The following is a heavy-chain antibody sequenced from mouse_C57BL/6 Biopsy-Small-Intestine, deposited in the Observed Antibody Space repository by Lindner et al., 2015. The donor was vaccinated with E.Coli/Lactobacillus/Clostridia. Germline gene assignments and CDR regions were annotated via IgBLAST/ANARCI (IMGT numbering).Heavy chain of an antibody. V-gene: IGHV5-4*01. CDR2: ISDGGSYT. J-gene: IGHJ4*01. CDR1: GFTFSSYA. Sequence: EVQLQESGGGLVKPGGSLKLSCAASGFTFSSYAMSWVRQTPEKRLEWVATISDGGSYTYYPDNVKGRFTISRDNAKNNLYLQMSHLKSEDTAMYYCARVSPYDANAMDYWGQRTSVTVSS. D-gene: IGHD2-12*01. CDR3: ARVSPYDANAMDY.